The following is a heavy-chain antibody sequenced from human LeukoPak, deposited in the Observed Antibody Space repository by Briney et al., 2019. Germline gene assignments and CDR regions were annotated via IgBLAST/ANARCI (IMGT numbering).Heavy chain of an antibody. Sequence: ASVKASCKASGYTFTSYDINWVRQATGQGLEWMGWMNPSSGDTGYAQKFQGRVTMTRNTSISTAYMELSSLRSEDTAVYYCARDTAEVINSYDDYWGQGTLVTVSS. V-gene: IGHV1-8*01. D-gene: IGHD5-18*01. CDR1: GYTFTSYD. CDR2: MNPSSGDT. CDR3: ARDTAEVINSYDDY. J-gene: IGHJ4*02.